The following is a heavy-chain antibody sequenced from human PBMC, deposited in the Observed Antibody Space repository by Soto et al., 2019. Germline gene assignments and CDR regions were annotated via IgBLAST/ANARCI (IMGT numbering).Heavy chain of an antibody. J-gene: IGHJ6*04. Sequence: QVQLVQSGAEVKKPGASVKVSCKASGYTFANYFMHWVRQAPGQGLEWMGLINPSGGTTTYAQKFQGRVTMTRDTSTSTVYMELSSLRSEDTAVYYCARGTYCTSTTCCRMDVWGKGTTVTVSS. V-gene: IGHV1-46*03. D-gene: IGHD2-2*01. CDR1: GYTFANYF. CDR2: INPSGGTT. CDR3: ARGTYCTSTTCCRMDV.